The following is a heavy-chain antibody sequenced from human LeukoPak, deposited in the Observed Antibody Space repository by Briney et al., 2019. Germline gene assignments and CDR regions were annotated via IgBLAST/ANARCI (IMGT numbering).Heavy chain of an antibody. D-gene: IGHD2-2*01. CDR1: GITLSNYG. Sequence: GGSLRLSCAVSGITLSNYGMSWVRQAPGKGLEWVSSISSSSSYIYYADSVKGRFTISRDNAKNSLYLQMNSLRAEDTAVYYCARDPPVPAASSIAWVIPWGQGTLVTVSS. V-gene: IGHV3-21*01. CDR3: ARDPPVPAASSIAWVIP. CDR2: ISSSSSYI. J-gene: IGHJ5*02.